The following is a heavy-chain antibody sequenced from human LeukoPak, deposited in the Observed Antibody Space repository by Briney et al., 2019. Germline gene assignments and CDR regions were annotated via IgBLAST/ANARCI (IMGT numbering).Heavy chain of an antibody. CDR1: GFTFWSYG. CDR3: AKEGGKRLADY. D-gene: IGHD1-1*01. Sequence: GGSLRLSCAATGFTFWSYGMHWVRQAPGKGLEWVAVVSYDGSNKNYADSVKGRFTISRDNSKNTLYLQLNSLRAEDTAVYYCAKEGGKRLADYWGQGTLVTVSS. J-gene: IGHJ4*02. CDR2: VSYDGSNK. V-gene: IGHV3-30*18.